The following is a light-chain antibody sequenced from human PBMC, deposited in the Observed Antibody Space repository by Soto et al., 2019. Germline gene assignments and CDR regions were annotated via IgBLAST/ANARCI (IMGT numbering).Light chain of an antibody. CDR3: QQYGTSPYI. V-gene: IGKV3-20*01. CDR2: GAS. Sequence: EIVLTQSPGTLSLSPGDRATLSCRASQSVSSNYLAWYQQKPGRAPRLLIYGASSRATGIPDQFSGRGSGTDFTLTISRLEPEDFAVYFCQQYGTSPYIFGQGAKLEI. CDR1: QSVSSNY. J-gene: IGKJ2*01.